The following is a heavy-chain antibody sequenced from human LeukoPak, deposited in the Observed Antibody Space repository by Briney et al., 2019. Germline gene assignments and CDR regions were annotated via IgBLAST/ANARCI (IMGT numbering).Heavy chain of an antibody. CDR3: ARADGDPLSSAWLRDPGVLDY. D-gene: IGHD6-19*01. J-gene: IGHJ4*02. CDR2: INPNSGGT. CDR1: GYTFTGYY. V-gene: IGHV1-2*02. Sequence: ASVKVSCKASGYTFTGYYMHWVRQAPGQGLEWMGWINPNSGGTNYAQKFQGRVTMTRDTSISTAYMELSRLRSDDTAVYYCARADGDPLSSAWLRDPGVLDYWGQGTLVIVSS.